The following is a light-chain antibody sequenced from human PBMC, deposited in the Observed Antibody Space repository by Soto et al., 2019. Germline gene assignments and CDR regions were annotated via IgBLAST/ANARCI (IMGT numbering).Light chain of an antibody. CDR2: GNS. CDR1: SSNIGAGYD. V-gene: IGLV1-40*01. Sequence: QSVLTQPPSVSGAPGQKVIISCTGSSSNIGAGYDVHWYQQLPGTAPKLLIYGNSNRPSGVPDRLSGSKSGTSASLAITGLQVEDEAEYYCQSYDSSLSAAVFGGGTKVTVL. CDR3: QSYDSSLSAAV. J-gene: IGLJ2*01.